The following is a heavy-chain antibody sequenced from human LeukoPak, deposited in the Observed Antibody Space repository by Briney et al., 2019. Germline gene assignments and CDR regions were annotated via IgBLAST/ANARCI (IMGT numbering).Heavy chain of an antibody. CDR3: ARAKSDMVRGVIYY. Sequence: GGSLRLSRAASGFTFSNYSMSWVRQAPGKGLEWVSSTSSSRTYIYYADSLKGRFTISRDNAKNSLYLQMNSLRAEDTAVYYCARAKSDMVRGVIYYWGQGTLVTVSS. V-gene: IGHV3-21*01. D-gene: IGHD3-10*01. J-gene: IGHJ4*02. CDR2: TSSSRTYI. CDR1: GFTFSNYS.